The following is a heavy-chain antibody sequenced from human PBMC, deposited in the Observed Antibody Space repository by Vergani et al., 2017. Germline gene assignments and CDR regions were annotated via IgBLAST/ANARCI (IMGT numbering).Heavy chain of an antibody. D-gene: IGHD7-27*01. J-gene: IGHJ6*03. CDR3: AKESTWGYYYYYMDV. Sequence: QVQLVESGGGVVQPGRSLRLSCAASGFTFSSYGMHWVRQAPGKGLGWVAVISYDGSNKYYADSVKGRFTISRDNSKNTLYLQMNSLRAEDTAVYYCAKESTWGYYYYYMDVWGKGTTVTVSS. V-gene: IGHV3-30*18. CDR2: ISYDGSNK. CDR1: GFTFSSYG.